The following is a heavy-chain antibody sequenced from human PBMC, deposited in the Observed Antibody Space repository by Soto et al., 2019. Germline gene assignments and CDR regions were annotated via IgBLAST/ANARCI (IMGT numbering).Heavy chain of an antibody. V-gene: IGHV3-48*02. D-gene: IGHD5-12*01. CDR1: GFTFSSYS. CDR2: ISSSSSTI. Sequence: GGSLRLSCAASGFTFSSYSMNWVRQAPGKGLEWVSYISSSSSTIYYTDSVKGRFTISRDNAKNSLYLQMNSLRDEDTAVYYCYSTDYHQYNWFDPWGQGTLVTVSS. J-gene: IGHJ5*02. CDR3: YSTDYHQYNWFDP.